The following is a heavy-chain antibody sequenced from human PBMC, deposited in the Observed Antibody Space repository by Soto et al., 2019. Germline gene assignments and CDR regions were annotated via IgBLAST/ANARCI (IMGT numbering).Heavy chain of an antibody. V-gene: IGHV4-39*01. Sequence: SETLSLTCIVSGSSISSSGYYWGWIRQPPGKGLEWIASLYYNVGTYYNPSLKSRVTISVDTSANQFSLKLSSVTAADTAVYYCARLPSRHWVEYWGQGTLVTVS. D-gene: IGHD3-16*01. CDR3: ARLPSRHWVEY. CDR2: LYYNVGT. J-gene: IGHJ4*02. CDR1: GSSISSSGYY.